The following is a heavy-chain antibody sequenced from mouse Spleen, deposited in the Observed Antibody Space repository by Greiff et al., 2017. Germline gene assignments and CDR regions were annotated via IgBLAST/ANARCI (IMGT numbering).Heavy chain of an antibody. CDR1: GFSLTSYD. CDR3: VRDDGSSYGWYFDV. J-gene: IGHJ1*01. CDR2: IWTGGGT. Sequence: VQLVESGPGLVAPSQSLSITCTVSGFSLTSYDISWIRQPPGKGLEWLGVIWTGGGTNYNSAFMSRLSISKDNSKSQVFLKMNSLQTDDTAIYYCVRDDGSSYGWYFDVWGAGTTVTVSS. V-gene: IGHV2-9-2*01. D-gene: IGHD1-1*01.